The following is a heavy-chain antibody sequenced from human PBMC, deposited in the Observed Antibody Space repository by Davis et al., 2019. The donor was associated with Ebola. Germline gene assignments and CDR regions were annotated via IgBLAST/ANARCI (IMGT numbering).Heavy chain of an antibody. J-gene: IGHJ5*02. CDR3: ARGAIFGVVIT. D-gene: IGHD3-3*01. Sequence: HTGGSLRLSCLASGFTFSRSWMHWVRQAPGKGLVWVSRINSDGSSTSYADSVKGRFIISRDNAKNTLYLQMNSLRAEDTAVYYCARGAIFGVVITWGQGTLVTVSS. CDR2: INSDGSST. V-gene: IGHV3-74*01. CDR1: GFTFSRSW.